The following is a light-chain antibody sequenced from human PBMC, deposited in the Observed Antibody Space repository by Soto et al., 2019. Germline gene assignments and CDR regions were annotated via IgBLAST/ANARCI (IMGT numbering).Light chain of an antibody. V-gene: IGLV1-40*01. Sequence: QSVLTQPPSVSGAPGQRVIISCTGSNSNIGAGYDVHWYQQLPGTAPKLLIYGNNNRPSGVPDRFSGSKSGTSASLAITGLQAEDEADYYGQSYDSSLSGYVVFGGGTKVTVL. J-gene: IGLJ2*01. CDR2: GNN. CDR1: NSNIGAGYD. CDR3: QSYDSSLSGYVV.